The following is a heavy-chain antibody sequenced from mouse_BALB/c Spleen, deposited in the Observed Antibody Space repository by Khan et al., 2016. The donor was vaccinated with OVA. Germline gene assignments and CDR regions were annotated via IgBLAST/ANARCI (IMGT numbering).Heavy chain of an antibody. J-gene: IGHJ1*01. CDR1: GYTFTNYG. CDR2: INTYTGEP. V-gene: IGHV9-3-1*01. Sequence: QIQLVQSGPELKKPGETVKMSCKASGYTFTNYGMNWVKQAPGKGLKWMGWINTYTGEPTYADDFKGRFAFYLETSASTAFLQINNLKNEDTAIYFCARAGYWYFDVWGAGTTVTVSS. CDR3: ARAGYWYFDV.